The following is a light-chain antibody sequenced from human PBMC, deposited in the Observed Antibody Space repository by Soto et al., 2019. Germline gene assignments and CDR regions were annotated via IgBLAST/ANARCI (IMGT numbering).Light chain of an antibody. CDR3: LQYHDWPWT. J-gene: IGKJ1*01. V-gene: IGKV3-15*01. CDR2: AAS. Sequence: EIVMTQSPATLSVSPGETATLSCRASQGVSNSLAWYQQKPGQAPRLLIFAASTRATGVPARFSGSESGTEFTLTISSLQSEDFAVYYCLQYHDWPWTFGQGTKVEIK. CDR1: QGVSNS.